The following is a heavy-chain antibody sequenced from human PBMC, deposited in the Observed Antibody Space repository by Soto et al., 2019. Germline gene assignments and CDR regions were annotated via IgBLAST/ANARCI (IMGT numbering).Heavy chain of an antibody. CDR1: GFSFSSYG. V-gene: IGHV3-33*01. J-gene: IGHJ4*02. CDR2: IWYDGSNK. Sequence: ESRGGVVQPGRSLRLSCAASGFSFSSYGMHWVRQAPGKGLEWVAVIWYDGSNKYYADSVKGRFTISRDNSKNTLYLQMNSLRAEDTAVYYCARGGSSGWYLPFDYWGQGTLVTVSS. CDR3: ARGGSSGWYLPFDY. D-gene: IGHD6-19*01.